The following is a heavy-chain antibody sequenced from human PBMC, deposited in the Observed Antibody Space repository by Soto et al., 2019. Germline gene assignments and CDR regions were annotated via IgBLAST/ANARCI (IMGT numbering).Heavy chain of an antibody. Sequence: GGSLRLSCAASGFTFSSYAMSWVRQAPGKGLGWVSAISGSGGSTYYADSVKGRFTISRDNSKNTLYLQMNSLRAEDTAVYYCAKSKVGATRSSFDYWGQGTLVTVSS. D-gene: IGHD1-26*01. V-gene: IGHV3-23*01. J-gene: IGHJ4*02. CDR3: AKSKVGATRSSFDY. CDR1: GFTFSSYA. CDR2: ISGSGGST.